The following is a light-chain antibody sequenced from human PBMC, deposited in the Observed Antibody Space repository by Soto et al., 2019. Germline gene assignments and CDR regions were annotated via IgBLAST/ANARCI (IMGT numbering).Light chain of an antibody. CDR1: ESVGSW. CDR3: QQYNRLYT. V-gene: IGKV1-5*03. J-gene: IGKJ2*01. CDR2: KAS. Sequence: DIQMTQSPSTLSASVGDRVTITCRAVESVGSWLAWYQQKPGKAPKLLIYKASTLENGVPSRFSGSGSGTEFTLSISSLQPDDSATDYCQQYNRLYTFGQGTKLEIK.